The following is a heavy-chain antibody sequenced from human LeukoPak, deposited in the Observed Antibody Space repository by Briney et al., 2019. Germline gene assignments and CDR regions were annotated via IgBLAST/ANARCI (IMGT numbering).Heavy chain of an antibody. CDR3: AKGSQLLVDGMDV. Sequence: GGSLRLSCAASGFTFSSYAMNWVRQAPGRGLEWVSVISGSAGSTYYTDSVKGRFTISRDNSKNTLYLQMNSLRAEDTAVYYCAKGSQLLVDGMDVWGQGTTVTVSS. CDR2: ISGSAGST. CDR1: GFTFSSYA. V-gene: IGHV3-23*01. J-gene: IGHJ6*02. D-gene: IGHD2-2*01.